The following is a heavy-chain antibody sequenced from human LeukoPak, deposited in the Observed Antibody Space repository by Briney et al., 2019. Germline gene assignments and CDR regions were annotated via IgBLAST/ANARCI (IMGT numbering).Heavy chain of an antibody. D-gene: IGHD1-14*01. CDR2: ISSSSDRT. V-gene: IGHV3-23*01. J-gene: IGHJ4*02. CDR1: GFIFSSYA. CDR3: AKDMGSGTPTYFDY. Sequence: GGSLRLSCVASGFIFSSYAMSWVRQAPGKGLEWVSGISSSSDRTYYADSVKGRFTISRDNSKNTLSLQMNSLRAEGTAVYYCAKDMGSGTPTYFDYWGQGNLVTVSS.